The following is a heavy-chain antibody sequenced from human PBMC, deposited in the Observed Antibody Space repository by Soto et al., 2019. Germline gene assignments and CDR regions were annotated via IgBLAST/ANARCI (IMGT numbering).Heavy chain of an antibody. CDR2: ISYDGSNK. J-gene: IGHJ6*02. CDR1: GFTFSSYA. V-gene: IGHV3-30-3*01. CDR3: ARDRTYVLRFLEWSHYYYYGMDV. Sequence: PGGSLRLSCAASGFTFSSYAMHWVRQAPGKGLEWVAVISYDGSNKYYADSVKGRFTISRDNSKNTLYLQMNSLRAEDTAVYYCARDRTYVLRFLEWSHYYYYGMDVGGQGTTVTVSS. D-gene: IGHD3-3*01.